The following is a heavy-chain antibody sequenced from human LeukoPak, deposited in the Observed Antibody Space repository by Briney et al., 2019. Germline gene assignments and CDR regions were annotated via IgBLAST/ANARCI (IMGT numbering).Heavy chain of an antibody. CDR1: GGSVSSGGYY. CDR3: ASSIDTAMVSHIRNRGAFDN. V-gene: IGHV4-31*03. J-gene: IGHJ3*02. Sequence: PSETLSLTCTVSGGSVSSGGYYWSWIRQHPGKGLEWIGYIYYSGSTSYNPSLKSRVTISVDTSKNQFSLKLSSVTAADTAVYYCASSIDTAMVSHIRNRGAFDNWGQGTMVTVSS. D-gene: IGHD5-18*01. CDR2: IYYSGST.